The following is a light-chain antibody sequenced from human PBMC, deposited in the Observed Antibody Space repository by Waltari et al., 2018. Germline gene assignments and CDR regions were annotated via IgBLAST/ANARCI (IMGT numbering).Light chain of an antibody. CDR1: SSDVGGYNY. J-gene: IGLJ3*02. CDR2: DVT. CDR3: SSYTTSTWV. Sequence: SALTQPASVSGSPGQSITISCTGTSSDVGGYNYVSWYQQHPGKAPKLMIYDVTKRPSGVSNRFSGSKSANTASLTISGLQAEDEADYYSSSYTTSTWVFGGGTKLTVL. V-gene: IGLV2-14*01.